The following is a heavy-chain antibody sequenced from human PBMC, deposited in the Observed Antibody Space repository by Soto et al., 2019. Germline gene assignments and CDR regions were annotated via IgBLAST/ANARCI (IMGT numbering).Heavy chain of an antibody. CDR3: ARHVGSGSYADWCFDI. V-gene: IGHV4-39*01. CDR1: GGSINSNNYY. J-gene: IGHJ2*01. D-gene: IGHD3-10*01. Sequence: SETLSLTCSVSGGSINSNNYYWGWIRQPPGKGLEWIGSIYYSGYTYYNPSLKSRITTSLDTSKNQVSLKLSSVTAADTAVYYCARHVGSGSYADWCFDIWGRGTLVT. CDR2: IYYSGYT.